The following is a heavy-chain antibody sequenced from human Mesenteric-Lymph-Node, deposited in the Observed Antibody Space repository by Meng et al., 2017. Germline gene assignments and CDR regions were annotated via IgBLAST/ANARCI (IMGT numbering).Heavy chain of an antibody. D-gene: IGHD5-12*01. CDR3: ARVTVDDDSGYDYYYYYGMDV. V-gene: IGHV1-69*05. J-gene: IGHJ6*02. Sequence: SLKVSCKASGGTFSSYAISWLRQAPGQGLEWMGGIIPIFGTANYAQKFQGRVTITTDESTSTAYMELSSLRSEDTAVYYCARVTVDDDSGYDYYYYYGMDVWGQGTTVTVSS. CDR2: IIPIFGTA. CDR1: GGTFSSYA.